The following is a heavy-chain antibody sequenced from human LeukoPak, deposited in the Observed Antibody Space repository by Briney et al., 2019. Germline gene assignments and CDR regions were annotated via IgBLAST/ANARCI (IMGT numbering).Heavy chain of an antibody. V-gene: IGHV4-4*02. D-gene: IGHD4-23*01. CDR1: GGSISSSNW. CDR2: IYHSGST. CDR3: ARDDTTVVTLGAFDI. J-gene: IGHJ3*02. Sequence: SGTLSLTCAVSGGSISSSNWWSWVRQPPGKGLEWIGEIYHSGSTNYNPSLKSRVTISVDTSKNQFSLKLSSVTAADTAVYYCARDDTTVVTLGAFDIWGQGTMVTVSS.